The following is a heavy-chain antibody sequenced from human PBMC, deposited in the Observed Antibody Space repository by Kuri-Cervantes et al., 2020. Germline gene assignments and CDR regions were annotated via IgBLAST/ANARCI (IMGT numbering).Heavy chain of an antibody. J-gene: IGHJ6*02. CDR3: ARDLRAHLHVDYYDRSDHYYGMDV. CDR2: IYSGGST. D-gene: IGHD3-22*01. V-gene: IGHV3-53*05. CDR1: GFAVSSNY. Sequence: GESLKISCAASGFAVSSNYMSWVRQAPGKGLEWVSVIYSGGSTYYADSVKGRFTISRDSSKNTLYLQMNSLRAEDTAVYYCARDLRAHLHVDYYDRSDHYYGMDVWGQGTTVTVSS.